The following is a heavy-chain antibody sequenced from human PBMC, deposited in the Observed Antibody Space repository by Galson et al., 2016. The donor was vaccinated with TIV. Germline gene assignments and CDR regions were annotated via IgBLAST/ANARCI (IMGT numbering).Heavy chain of an antibody. D-gene: IGHD3-3*01. V-gene: IGHV3-33*01. CDR3: ARDNSGFTNFRVAQGWSDP. CDR2: TWYDGSNE. Sequence: SLRLSCAASGLTSNSYGIHWVRQAPGKGLEWVAVTWYDGSNEYYAESVKGRFTISRDSAKNTMHLQMNSLRPEDTAVYYCARDNSGFTNFRVAQGWSDPWGQGTLVTVSS. CDR1: GLTSNSYG. J-gene: IGHJ5*02.